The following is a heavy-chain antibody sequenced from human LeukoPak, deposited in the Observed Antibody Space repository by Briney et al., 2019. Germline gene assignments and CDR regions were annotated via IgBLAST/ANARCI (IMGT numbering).Heavy chain of an antibody. CDR3: ARDRATTVTKSFAFDI. D-gene: IGHD4-17*01. CDR1: GFTFSSYA. J-gene: IGHJ3*02. V-gene: IGHV3-30-3*01. Sequence: PGRSLRLSCAASGFTFSSYAMHWVRQAPGKGLEWVAVISYDGSNKYYADSVKGRFTISRDNSKNTLYLQMNSLRAEDTAVYYCARDRATTVTKSFAFDIWGQGTMVTVSS. CDR2: ISYDGSNK.